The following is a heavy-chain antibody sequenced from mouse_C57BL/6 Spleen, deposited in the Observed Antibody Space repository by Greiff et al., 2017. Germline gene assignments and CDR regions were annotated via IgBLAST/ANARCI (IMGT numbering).Heavy chain of an antibody. D-gene: IGHD2-3*01. CDR2: IHPNSGST. CDR1: GYTFTSYW. V-gene: IGHV1-64*01. Sequence: VKLQQPGAELVKPGASVKLSCKASGYTFTSYWMNWVKQRPGQGLEWIGMIHPNSGSTNYNEKFKSNATLTVDKSSSTAYMQLSSLTYEDDAVYDCSRSPDGSTEDCFDYWGQGTLLTVSA. CDR3: SRSPDGSTEDCFDY. J-gene: IGHJ2*01.